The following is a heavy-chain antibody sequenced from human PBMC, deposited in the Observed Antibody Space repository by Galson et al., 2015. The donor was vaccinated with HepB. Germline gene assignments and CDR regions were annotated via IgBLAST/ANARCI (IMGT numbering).Heavy chain of an antibody. CDR3: VRKAVGSFDY. CDR2: ITNNGGST. Sequence: SLRLSCAASGFTFSGYSMYWVRQAPGKGLEYVSEITNNGGSTYYADSVKGRFTMSRDNSKNTLYPQMSSLRAEDTAVYYCVRKAVGSFDYWGQGTLVTVSS. CDR1: GFTFSGYS. D-gene: IGHD6-13*01. V-gene: IGHV3-64D*06. J-gene: IGHJ4*02.